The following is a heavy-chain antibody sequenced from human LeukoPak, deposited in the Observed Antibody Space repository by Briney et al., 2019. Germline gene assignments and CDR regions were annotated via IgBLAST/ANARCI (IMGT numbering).Heavy chain of an antibody. J-gene: IGHJ4*02. CDR1: GGSISSGGYY. CDR3: ARGPPHLWGSYRKPNFDY. V-gene: IGHV4-31*03. CDR2: IYYSGST. Sequence: SETLSLTCTVSGGSISSGGYYWSWIRQHPGKGLEWIGYIYYSGSTYYNPSLKSRVTISVDTSKNQFSLKLSSVTAADTAVYYCARGPPHLWGSYRKPNFDYWGQGTLVTVSS. D-gene: IGHD3-16*02.